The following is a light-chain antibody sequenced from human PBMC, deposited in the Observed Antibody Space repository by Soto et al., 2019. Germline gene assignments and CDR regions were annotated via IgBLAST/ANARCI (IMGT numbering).Light chain of an antibody. J-gene: IGLJ1*01. V-gene: IGLV2-14*01. CDR3: LSYTTSSSYV. Sequence: QSPLTQPASVSGSPGQSITISCTGTSSDVGAYNRVSWYQQHSGKSPKLMIYEVSNRPSGVSNRFSGSKSGNTASLTISGLQAEDEADYYCLSYTTSSSYVFGTGTRSPS. CDR2: EVS. CDR1: SSDVGAYNR.